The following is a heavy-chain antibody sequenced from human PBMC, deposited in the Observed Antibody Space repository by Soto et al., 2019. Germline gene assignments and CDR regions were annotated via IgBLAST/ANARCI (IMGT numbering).Heavy chain of an antibody. Sequence: VQLQESGPGLVRPSQTLSLTCTVSGASIRGGYNWSWIRQRPGKGLAWLGDIYFTGTTDYNPALRSGLSFSIDTSQNQFALRMTSVMAADTAVYYCARTRRNTGGGVLEPIYWAFALWGRGTLVSVSS. V-gene: IGHV4-31*03. J-gene: IGHJ2*01. CDR2: IYFTGTT. D-gene: IGHD3-3*01. CDR1: GASIRGGYN. CDR3: ARTRRNTGGGVLEPIYWAFAL.